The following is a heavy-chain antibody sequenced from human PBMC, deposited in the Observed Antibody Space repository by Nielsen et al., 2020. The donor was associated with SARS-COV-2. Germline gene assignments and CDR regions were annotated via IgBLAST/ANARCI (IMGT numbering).Heavy chain of an antibody. CDR3: AKVGDTDGYANEY. V-gene: IGHV3-30*18. Sequence: GESLKISCTASGFTFSSSGMHWVRQAPGKGLEWVAVISYDGIYKYHADSVKGRFTISRDNSEDTLYLQMSSLRAEDTAMYYCAKVGDTDGYANEYWGQGTLATVSS. CDR2: ISYDGIYK. J-gene: IGHJ4*02. D-gene: IGHD5-24*01. CDR1: GFTFSSSG.